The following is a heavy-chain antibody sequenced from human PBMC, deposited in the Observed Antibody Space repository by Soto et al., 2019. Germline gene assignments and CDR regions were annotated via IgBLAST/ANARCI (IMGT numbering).Heavy chain of an antibody. V-gene: IGHV5-51*03. Sequence: EVQLVQSGAEVKKPGESLRISCKGSGYSFSNYWIGWVRQMPGKGLEWMGMIYPSDSNTRYSPSFQGQVTISVDKSISTAYLQWSRLKASDTAMYFCARSGTAGYCTSSACYDDSTDSWGQGTRVTVS. J-gene: IGHJ4*02. D-gene: IGHD2-2*01. CDR1: GYSFSNYW. CDR2: IYPSDSNT. CDR3: ARSGTAGYCTSSACYDDSTDS.